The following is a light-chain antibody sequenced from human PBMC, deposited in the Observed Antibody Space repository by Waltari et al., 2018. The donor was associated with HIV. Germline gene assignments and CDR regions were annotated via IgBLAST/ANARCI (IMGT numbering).Light chain of an antibody. CDR3: SSYTSSNTFVV. CDR2: EVS. Sequence: QSALTQPPSVSGSPGQSVTISCTRTSSDVGNYNRVPWYQQPPGSAPKPMIYEVSNRPSGVPRRFSGSKSGNTASLTISGLQAEDEADYYCSSYTSSNTFVVFGGGTKLTVL. V-gene: IGLV2-18*02. CDR1: SSDVGNYNR. J-gene: IGLJ2*01.